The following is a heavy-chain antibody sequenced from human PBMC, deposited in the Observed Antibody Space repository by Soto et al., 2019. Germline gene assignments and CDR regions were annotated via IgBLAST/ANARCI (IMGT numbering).Heavy chain of an antibody. CDR3: ASTTVTTSAGLSDY. CDR2: IYSGGST. D-gene: IGHD4-17*01. J-gene: IGHJ4*02. Sequence: GGSLRLSCAASGFTVSSNYMSWVRQAPGKGLEWVSVIYSGGSTYYADSLKGRFTISRDNSKNTLYLQMNSLRAEDTAVYYCASTTVTTSAGLSDYWAQGSLV. CDR1: GFTVSSNY. V-gene: IGHV3-66*01.